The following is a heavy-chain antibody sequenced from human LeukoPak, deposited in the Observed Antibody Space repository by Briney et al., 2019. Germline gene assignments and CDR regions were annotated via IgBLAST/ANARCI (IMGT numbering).Heavy chain of an antibody. J-gene: IGHJ1*01. D-gene: IGHD2-2*01. CDR1: GFSFSNYW. Sequence: GGSLRLSCAASGFSFSNYWMHWVRHAPGKGLVWVSRIDPDGSNTTYADSVKGRFTISRDNAKSTLYLQMNSLRAEDTAVYYCARILYCTSISCYSSWGQGTLVTVSS. V-gene: IGHV3-74*01. CDR3: ARILYCTSISCYSS. CDR2: IDPDGSNT.